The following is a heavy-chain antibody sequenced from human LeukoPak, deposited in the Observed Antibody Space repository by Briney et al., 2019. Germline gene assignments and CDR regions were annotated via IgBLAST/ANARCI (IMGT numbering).Heavy chain of an antibody. D-gene: IGHD3-22*01. CDR1: GFTFSSYA. J-gene: IGHJ4*02. Sequence: GGSLRLSCAASGFTFSSYAMHWVRQAPGKGLEWVAVISYDGSNKYYADSVKGRFTISRDNSKNTLYLQMNSLRAEDTAVYYCARDWRLPSTFYYDSSGVAVDYWGQGTLVTVSS. CDR2: ISYDGSNK. V-gene: IGHV3-30-3*01. CDR3: ARDWRLPSTFYYDSSGVAVDY.